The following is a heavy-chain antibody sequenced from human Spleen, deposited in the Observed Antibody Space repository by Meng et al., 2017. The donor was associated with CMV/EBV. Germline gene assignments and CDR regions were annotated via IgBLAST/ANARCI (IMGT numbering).Heavy chain of an antibody. V-gene: IGHV3-49*04. Sequence: GESLKISCRTSGFIFGDYAMTWVRQAPGKGLEWVGFIRSKTYGGTTEYAASVKGRFTISRDDSNSIAHLQMNSLKTEDTAVYYCTRLMFLTVLGGMDVWGQGTTVTVSS. D-gene: IGHD3-9*01. CDR1: GFIFGDYA. CDR3: TRLMFLTVLGGMDV. CDR2: IRSKTYGGTT. J-gene: IGHJ6*02.